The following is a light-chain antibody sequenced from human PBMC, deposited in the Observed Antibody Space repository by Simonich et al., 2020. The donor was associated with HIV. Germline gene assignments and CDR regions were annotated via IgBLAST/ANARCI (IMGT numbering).Light chain of an antibody. Sequence: EIVLTQSPGTLSLSPGERATLSCRASQSVSSSYLAWYQQKPGLAPRLLIYDASSRATGIPDRFSGSGSGTEFTLTISSLQPEDLATYYCKQYNSYPYTFGQGTKLEIK. V-gene: IGKV3D-20*01. CDR2: DAS. J-gene: IGKJ2*01. CDR3: KQYNSYPYT. CDR1: QSVSSSY.